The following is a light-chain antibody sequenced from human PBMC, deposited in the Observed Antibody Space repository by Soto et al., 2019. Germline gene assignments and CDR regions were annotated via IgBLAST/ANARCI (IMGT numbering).Light chain of an antibody. Sequence: VVTGSPVTLSVTPGERATLSCRASQSVGSNLAWYQQKPGQAPRLLIYGASTRATGVPPRFSGSGSGTEFTLTISSLQSEDFAVYYCQKRNKWPCTFGQGTKVDIK. V-gene: IGKV3-15*01. CDR1: QSVGSN. J-gene: IGKJ1*01. CDR3: QKRNKWPCT. CDR2: GAS.